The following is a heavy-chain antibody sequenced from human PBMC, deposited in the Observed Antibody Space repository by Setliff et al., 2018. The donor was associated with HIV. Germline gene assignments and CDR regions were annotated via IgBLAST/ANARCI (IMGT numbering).Heavy chain of an antibody. CDR2: ISGGGDDT. CDR3: ARAREDTALDSY. J-gene: IGHJ4*02. D-gene: IGHD5-18*01. CDR1: GFTFTDYA. Sequence: GGSLRLSCAASGFTFTDYAMTWVRQAPGKGLEWVSGISGGGDDTSDADSVKGRFTISRDNSKNTVYLQISSLKAEDTAVYYCARAREDTALDSYWGQGTLVTVSS. V-gene: IGHV3-23*01.